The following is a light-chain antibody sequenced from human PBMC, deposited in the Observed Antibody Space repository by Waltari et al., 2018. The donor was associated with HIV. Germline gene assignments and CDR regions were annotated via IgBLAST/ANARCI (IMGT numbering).Light chain of an antibody. V-gene: IGLV2-14*03. CDR2: RVT. Sequence: QSALPQPASASGSPGQSLTISCTGTASDFAPYNFVSWYQQHPANVPKVIIYRVTSRPSGVPPRFSGSKSGNTASLTISGLRAEDEALYYCSTHTGNDTLAFGGGTKLTVL. J-gene: IGLJ2*01. CDR3: STHTGNDTLA. CDR1: ASDFAPYNF.